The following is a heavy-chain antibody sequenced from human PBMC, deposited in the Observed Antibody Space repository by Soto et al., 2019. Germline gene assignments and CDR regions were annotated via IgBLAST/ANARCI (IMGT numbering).Heavy chain of an antibody. CDR1: GYTFTSYG. CDR2: ISAYNGNT. Sequence: ASVKVSCKTSGYTFTSYGISWVRQAPGQGLEWMGWISAYNGNTNYAQKLQGRVTMTTDTSTSTAYLELRSLRSDDTAVYYCARDQDYYASSGYYVNWGQGTLVTVSS. CDR3: ARDQDYYASSGYYVN. D-gene: IGHD3-22*01. V-gene: IGHV1-18*04. J-gene: IGHJ4*02.